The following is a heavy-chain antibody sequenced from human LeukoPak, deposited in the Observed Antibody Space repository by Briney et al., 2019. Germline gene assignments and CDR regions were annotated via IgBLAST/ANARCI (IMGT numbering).Heavy chain of an antibody. CDR1: GFTFGDYG. D-gene: IGHD2-2*01. CDR2: INWNGGST. J-gene: IGHJ4*02. CDR3: ARFPIVVVPAAIGAFDY. Sequence: PGGSLRLSCAASGFTFGDYGMSWVRQAPGKGLEWVSGINWNGGSTGYADSVKGRFTISRDNAKNSLYLQMNSLRAEDTALYYCARFPIVVVPAAIGAFDYWGQGTLVTVSS. V-gene: IGHV3-20*04.